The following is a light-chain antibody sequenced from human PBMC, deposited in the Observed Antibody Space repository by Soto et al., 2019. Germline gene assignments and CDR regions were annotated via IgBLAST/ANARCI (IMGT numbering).Light chain of an antibody. CDR3: QQYNSYSLT. J-gene: IGKJ1*01. V-gene: IGKV1-5*01. Sequence: DIQMTQSPSTLSASVGDRVTITXRASNSIIIWLSWYQQKPGXAPKXXXYDXSTWDSGVPSRLSGSRSGTEFTLTISSLQPDDFASYYCQQYNSYSLTFGQGTKVDIK. CDR1: NSIIIW. CDR2: DXS.